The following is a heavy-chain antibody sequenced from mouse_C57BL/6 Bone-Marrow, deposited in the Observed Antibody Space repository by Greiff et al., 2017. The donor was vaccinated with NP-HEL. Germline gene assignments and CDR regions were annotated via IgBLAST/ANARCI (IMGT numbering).Heavy chain of an antibody. J-gene: IGHJ2*01. CDR2: FDPNSGGT. D-gene: IGHD1-1*01. V-gene: IGHV1-72*01. Sequence: QVQLQQPGAELVKPGASVKLSCKASGYTFTSYLMPWVKQRPGRGLEWIGRFDPNSGGTKYNEKFKSKATLTVDKPSSTAYMPLNSPTSEDSAVFYGARDYYGSTSLDYWGQGTTLTVSS. CDR1: GYTFTSYL. CDR3: ARDYYGSTSLDY.